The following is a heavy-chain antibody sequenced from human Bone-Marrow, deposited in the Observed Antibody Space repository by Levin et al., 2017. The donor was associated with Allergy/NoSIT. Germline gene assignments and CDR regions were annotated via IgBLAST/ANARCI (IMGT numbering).Heavy chain of an antibody. D-gene: IGHD1-26*01. Sequence: PGGSLRLSCAASGFTFSTYGMSWVRQAPGKGLEWVSGISGNGRNTYYANSVKGRFTISRDYSNDYSKNTLYLQMNSLRAEDTARYYCTKDYSGTYAGFEDWGQGTLVTVSS. J-gene: IGHJ4*02. CDR2: ISGNGRNT. CDR3: TKDYSGTYAGFED. CDR1: GFTFSTYG. V-gene: IGHV3-23*01.